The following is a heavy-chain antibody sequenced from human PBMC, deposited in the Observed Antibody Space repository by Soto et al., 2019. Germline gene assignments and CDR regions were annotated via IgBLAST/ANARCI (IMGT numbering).Heavy chain of an antibody. Sequence: QVQLVQSGAEVKKPGSSVKVSCKASGGTFSSYTISWVRQAPGQGLEWMGRIIPILGIANYAQKFQGRVTITADKSTSTAYMELSSLRSEDTAVYYCAIPSIDNGAGYNWFDPWGQGTLVTVSS. D-gene: IGHD1-20*01. CDR3: AIPSIDNGAGYNWFDP. CDR1: GGTFSSYT. CDR2: IIPILGIA. J-gene: IGHJ5*02. V-gene: IGHV1-69*02.